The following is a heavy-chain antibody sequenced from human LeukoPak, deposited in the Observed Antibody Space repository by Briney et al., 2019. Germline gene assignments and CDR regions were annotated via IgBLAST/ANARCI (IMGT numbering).Heavy chain of an antibody. Sequence: PGGSLRLSCAASGFTFSSYAMSWVRQAPGKGLEWVSAISGSGGSTYYADSVKGRFTISRDNTKNTLYLQMNSLRAEDTAVYYCAKDKGSGWYGFDYWGQGTLVTVSS. CDR3: AKDKGSGWYGFDY. D-gene: IGHD6-19*01. CDR2: ISGSGGST. V-gene: IGHV3-23*01. J-gene: IGHJ4*02. CDR1: GFTFSSYA.